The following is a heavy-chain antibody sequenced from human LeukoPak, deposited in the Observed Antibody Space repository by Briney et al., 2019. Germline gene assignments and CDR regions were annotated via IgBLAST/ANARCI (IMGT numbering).Heavy chain of an antibody. CDR1: GFPVRSNY. J-gene: IGHJ4*02. V-gene: IGHV3-53*01. CDR2: IHSDGSK. D-gene: IGHD1-26*01. CDR3: AREGWEELGHYFDY. Sequence: GGSLRLSCAASGFPVRSNYMTWVRQAPQKGLEWVSTIHSDGSKYYVDSVKGRFIISRDISQNTVHLEMNSLRAEDAAVYYCAREGWEELGHYFDYWGQGTGVTVSS.